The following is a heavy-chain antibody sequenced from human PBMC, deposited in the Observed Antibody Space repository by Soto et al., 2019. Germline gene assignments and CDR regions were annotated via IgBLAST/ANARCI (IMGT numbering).Heavy chain of an antibody. Sequence: GGSLRLSCAASGFTFSSYSMNWVRQAPGKGLEWVSSISSSSSYIYYAGSVKGRFTISRDNAKNSLYLQMNSLRAEDTAVYYCAREIHYYGSGSLFDYWGQGTLVTSPQ. CDR3: AREIHYYGSGSLFDY. CDR1: GFTFSSYS. V-gene: IGHV3-21*01. J-gene: IGHJ4*02. D-gene: IGHD3-10*01. CDR2: ISSSSSYI.